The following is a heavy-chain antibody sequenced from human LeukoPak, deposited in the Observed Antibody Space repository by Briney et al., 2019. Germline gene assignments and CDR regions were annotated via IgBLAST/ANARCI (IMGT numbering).Heavy chain of an antibody. CDR1: GFTFNNYW. V-gene: IGHV3-7*03. Sequence: PGGSLRLSCAASGFTFNNYWMSWVRQAPGKGLEWVANIKQGRSEIYYVDSVKGRFTISRKNAKNSVYLQMNSLIADDTAVYYCGRGMDVWGQGTTVTVSS. CDR3: GRGMDV. J-gene: IGHJ6*02. CDR2: IKQGRSEI.